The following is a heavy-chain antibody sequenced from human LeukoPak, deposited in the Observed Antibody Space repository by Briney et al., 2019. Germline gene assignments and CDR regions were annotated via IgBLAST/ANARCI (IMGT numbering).Heavy chain of an antibody. J-gene: IGHJ4*02. CDR1: ESTSPSIT. CDR2: ISSSSSYK. Sequence: KPGGSLRLSCAVSESTSPSITRNWVGQLPGKGWGWVSSISSSSSYKYYADSVKGRFTISRDNAKNSLYLQMNSLRAEDTAVYYCARGGSGWYTDYWGQGTLVTVSS. V-gene: IGHV3-21*01. CDR3: ARGGSGWYTDY. D-gene: IGHD6-19*01.